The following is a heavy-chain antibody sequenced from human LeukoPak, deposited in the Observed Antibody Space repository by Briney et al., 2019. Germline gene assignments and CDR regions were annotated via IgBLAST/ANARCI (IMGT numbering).Heavy chain of an antibody. CDR1: GFTFRSYD. J-gene: IGHJ4*02. Sequence: PGGSLRLSCAASGFTFRSYDMNWVRQAPGKGLEWVGFIRSKTYGGTGEYAASVKGRFTISRDDSKSIAHLQMNSLKTEDTAVYYCTRSESGTYKGGFDFWGQGTLVTVSS. CDR3: TRSESGTYKGGFDF. D-gene: IGHD1-26*01. V-gene: IGHV3-49*04. CDR2: IRSKTYGGTG.